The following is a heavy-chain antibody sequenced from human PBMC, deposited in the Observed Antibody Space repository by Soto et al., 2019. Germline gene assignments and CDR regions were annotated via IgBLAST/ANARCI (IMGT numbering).Heavy chain of an antibody. V-gene: IGHV3-23*01. J-gene: IGHJ4*01. D-gene: IGHD3-9*01. CDR1: GFTFSPYA. Sequence: RRSLRLSCAASGFTFSPYALIWGRQAPGKGLEWVSAISPNGRNTYYIDSVKGRFTISRDNSKNTLYLQMNSLRVEDTAMYYCAIPPIGILPGYSVLQYWGTRTLVTVSS. CDR2: ISPNGRNT. CDR3: AIPPIGILPGYSVLQY.